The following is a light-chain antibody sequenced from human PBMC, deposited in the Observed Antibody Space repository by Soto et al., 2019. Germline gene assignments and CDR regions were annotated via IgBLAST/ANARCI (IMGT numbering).Light chain of an antibody. Sequence: EIVLTQSPATLSLSPGERATLSCRASQSVSSYLVWYQQKPGQVPRLLIYYASNRATGIPARFGGSGSGTDFTLTISSLEPEDSAVYYCQYQGTFGGGTKVEIK. CDR2: YAS. J-gene: IGKJ4*01. V-gene: IGKV3-11*01. CDR1: QSVSSY. CDR3: QYQGT.